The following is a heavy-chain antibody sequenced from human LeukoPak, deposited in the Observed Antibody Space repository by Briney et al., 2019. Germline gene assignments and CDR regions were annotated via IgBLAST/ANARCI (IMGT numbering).Heavy chain of an antibody. Sequence: SETLSLTCTVSGSSFSSYYWSWIRQPPGKGLEWIGYIYYSGSTNYNPSLKSRVTMSVDTSKNQFSLKLSSVTAADTAVYYCARDRYDSSGYYSDYWGQGTLVTVSS. CDR1: GSSFSSYY. CDR3: ARDRYDSSGYYSDY. D-gene: IGHD3-22*01. V-gene: IGHV4-59*01. J-gene: IGHJ4*02. CDR2: IYYSGST.